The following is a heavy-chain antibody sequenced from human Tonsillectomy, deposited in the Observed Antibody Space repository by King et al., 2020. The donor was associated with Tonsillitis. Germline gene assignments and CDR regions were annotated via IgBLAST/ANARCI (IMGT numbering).Heavy chain of an antibody. CDR1: GGSISSYY. CDR3: ARVRIRGVTSGWFDP. J-gene: IGHJ5*02. V-gene: IGHV4-4*07. CDR2: IYTSGST. D-gene: IGHD3-10*01. Sequence: VQLQESGPGLVKPSETLSLTCTVSGGSISSYYWSWIRQPAGKGLEWIGRIYTSGSTNYNPSLKSRVTMSVDTSKNQFSLKLSSVTAADTAVYYCARVRIRGVTSGWFDPWGQETLVTVSS.